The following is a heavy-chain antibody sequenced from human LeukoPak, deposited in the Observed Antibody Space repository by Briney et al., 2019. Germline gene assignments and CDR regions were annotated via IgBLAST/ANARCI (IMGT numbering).Heavy chain of an antibody. Sequence: SVKVPCKASGGTFSSYAISWVRQAPGQGLEWMGGIIPIFGTANYAQKFQGRVTITADESTSTAYMELSSLRSEDTAVYYCARGKDGSGSFYFDYWGQGTLVTVSS. J-gene: IGHJ4*02. CDR1: GGTFSSYA. D-gene: IGHD3-10*01. CDR3: ARGKDGSGSFYFDY. CDR2: IIPIFGTA. V-gene: IGHV1-69*13.